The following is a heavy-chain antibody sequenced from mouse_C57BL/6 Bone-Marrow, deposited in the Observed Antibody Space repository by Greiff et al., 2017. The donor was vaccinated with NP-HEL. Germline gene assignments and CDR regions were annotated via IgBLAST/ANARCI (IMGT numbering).Heavy chain of an antibody. D-gene: IGHD2-5*01. V-gene: IGHV1-5*01. Sequence: EVQLQQSGTVLARPGASVKMSCKTSGYTFTSYWMHWVKQRPGQGLEWIGAIYPGNSDTSYNQKFKGKAKLTAVTSASTAYMELSSLTNEDSAVDYCTTYYSNFYAMDDWGQGTSVTVSS. CDR1: GYTFTSYW. CDR3: TTYYSNFYAMDD. CDR2: IYPGNSDT. J-gene: IGHJ4*01.